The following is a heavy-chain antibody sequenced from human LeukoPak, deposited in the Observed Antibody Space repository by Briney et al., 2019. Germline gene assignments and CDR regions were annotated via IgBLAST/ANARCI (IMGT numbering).Heavy chain of an antibody. J-gene: IGHJ5*02. Sequence: SSETLSLTCAVYGGSFSGYYWSWIRQPPGKGLEWIGEINHSGSTNYNPSLKSRVTISVDTSKNQFSLKLSSVTAADTAVYYCARDLPYGSGREGWFDPWGQGTLVTVSS. V-gene: IGHV4-34*01. CDR3: ARDLPYGSGREGWFDP. CDR2: INHSGST. D-gene: IGHD3-10*01. CDR1: GGSFSGYY.